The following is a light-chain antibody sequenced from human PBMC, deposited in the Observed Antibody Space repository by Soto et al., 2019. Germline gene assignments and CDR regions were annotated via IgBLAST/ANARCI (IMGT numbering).Light chain of an antibody. CDR1: HGISTY. CDR3: QQLTT. Sequence: IHLTQSPSSLSASVGDRVTITCRASHGISTYLAWYQQKPGKAPKLLIYAASTLQSGVPSRFSGSGSGTEFTLTISSLQPEDFATYYCQQLTTFGQGTKVDIK. V-gene: IGKV1-9*01. J-gene: IGKJ1*01. CDR2: AAS.